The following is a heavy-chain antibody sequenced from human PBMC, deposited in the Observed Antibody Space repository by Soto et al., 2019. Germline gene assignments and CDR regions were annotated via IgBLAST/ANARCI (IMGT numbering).Heavy chain of an antibody. CDR2: ISSSSSYI. V-gene: IGHV3-21*01. J-gene: IGHJ6*03. Sequence: GGSLRLSCAASGFTFSSYSMNWVRQAPGKGLEWVSSISSSSSYIYYADSVKGRFTISRDNAKNSLYLQMNSLRAEDTAVYYCARDGRVVPAAMNYYMDVWGKGTTVTVSS. CDR1: GFTFSSYS. D-gene: IGHD2-2*01. CDR3: ARDGRVVPAAMNYYMDV.